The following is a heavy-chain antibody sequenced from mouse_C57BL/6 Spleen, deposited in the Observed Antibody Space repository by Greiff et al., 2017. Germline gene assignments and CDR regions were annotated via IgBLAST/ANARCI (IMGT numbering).Heavy chain of an antibody. V-gene: IGHV1-52*01. CDR1: GYTFTSYW. CDR3: ARRDDYGGGDY. D-gene: IGHD2-4*01. J-gene: IGHJ4*01. Sequence: VQLQQPGAELVRPGSSVKLSCKASGYTFTSYWMHWVKQRPIQGLEWIGNIDPSDSATHYNQKFKDKATLTVDKSSSTAYMQLSSLTSEDSAVYYCARRDDYGGGDYWGQGTSVTVSS. CDR2: IDPSDSAT.